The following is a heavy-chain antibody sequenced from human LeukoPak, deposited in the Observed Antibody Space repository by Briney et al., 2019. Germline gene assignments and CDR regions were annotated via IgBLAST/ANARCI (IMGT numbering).Heavy chain of an antibody. CDR1: GFTFSSYW. D-gene: IGHD1-26*01. CDR3: ARVGGSYGSLNYFDY. V-gene: IGHV3-7*01. CDR2: IKQDGSEK. J-gene: IGHJ4*02. Sequence: PGGSLRLSCAASGFTFSSYWMSWVRQAPGKGLEWVANIKQDGSEKYYVDSVKGRFTISRDNAKNSLYLQMNSLRAEDTAVYYCARVGGSYGSLNYFDYWGQGTLVTVSS.